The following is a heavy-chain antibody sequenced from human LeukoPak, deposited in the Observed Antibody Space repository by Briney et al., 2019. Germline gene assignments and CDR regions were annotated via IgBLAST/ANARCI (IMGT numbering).Heavy chain of an antibody. J-gene: IGHJ3*02. Sequence: GSHRLSCAASGFSFSDAWMSWVRQIPGKGLEWVGRVESKTDGGTTDYAAPVKGRFTISRDDSTNTLYLQMNNLEVEDTAVYFCTTEGSIYGNHALDIWGQGTMVTVSS. CDR1: GFSFSDAW. CDR3: TTEGSIYGNHALDI. D-gene: IGHD3-10*01. V-gene: IGHV3-15*04. CDR2: VESKTDGGTT.